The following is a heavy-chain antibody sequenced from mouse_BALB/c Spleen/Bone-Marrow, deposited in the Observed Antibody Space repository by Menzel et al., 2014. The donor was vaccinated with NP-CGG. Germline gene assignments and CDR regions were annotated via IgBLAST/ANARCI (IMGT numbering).Heavy chain of an antibody. CDR3: AGPYGNYDAMDY. CDR1: GYTFTSYW. V-gene: IGHV1-87*01. CDR2: IYPGDGDT. J-gene: IGHJ4*01. D-gene: IGHD2-1*01. Sequence: VQLQQSGAELARPGASVKLFCKASGYTFTSYWMQWVKQRPGQGLQWIGAIYPGDGDTRYTQKFRGKATLTADKSSNTAYMQLSSLTSEDSAVYFCAGPYGNYDAMDYWGQGTSVTVSS.